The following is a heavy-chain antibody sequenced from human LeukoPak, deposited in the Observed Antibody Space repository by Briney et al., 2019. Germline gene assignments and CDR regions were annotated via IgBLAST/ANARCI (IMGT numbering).Heavy chain of an antibody. V-gene: IGHV1-18*04. J-gene: IGHJ4*02. CDR3: ARGGPYSSSFDY. D-gene: IGHD6-13*01. Sequence: GASVKVSCKASGYTFSSYGISWVRQAPGQGLEWMGWISAYNGNTIYAQKFQDRVTMTTDTSTGTAYMELRSLRSVDTALYYRARGGPYSSSFDYWGQGTLVTVSS. CDR2: ISAYNGNT. CDR1: GYTFSSYG.